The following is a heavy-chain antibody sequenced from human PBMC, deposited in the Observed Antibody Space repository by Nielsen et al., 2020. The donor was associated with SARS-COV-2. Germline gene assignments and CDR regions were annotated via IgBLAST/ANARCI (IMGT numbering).Heavy chain of an antibody. J-gene: IGHJ4*02. V-gene: IGHV1-69*13. CDR2: IIPIFGTA. CDR3: ASRGDTAMVNYFDY. D-gene: IGHD5-18*01. CDR1: GYTFTSYA. Sequence: SVKVSCKASGYTFTSYAMNWVRQAPGQGLEWMGGIIPIFGTANYAQKFQGRVTITADESTSTAYMELSSLRSEDTAVYYCASRGDTAMVNYFDYWGQGTLVTVSS.